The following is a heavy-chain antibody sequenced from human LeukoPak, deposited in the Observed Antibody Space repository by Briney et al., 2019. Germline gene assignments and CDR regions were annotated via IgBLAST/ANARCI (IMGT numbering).Heavy chain of an antibody. Sequence: SETLSLTCAVSGGSFSGHYCSWIRQTPGKGLEWIGEIDHSGTADSNPSLKRRVTMSVDTSKNEFSLRLNSVTAADTAVYYCARGVYGTTATFEFWGQGTLVTVSS. V-gene: IGHV4-34*01. CDR3: ARGVYGTTATFEF. J-gene: IGHJ4*02. CDR2: IDHSGTA. CDR1: GGSFSGHY. D-gene: IGHD1-7*01.